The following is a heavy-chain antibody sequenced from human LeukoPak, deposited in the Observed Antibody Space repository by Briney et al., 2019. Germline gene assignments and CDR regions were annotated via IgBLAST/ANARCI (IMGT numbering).Heavy chain of an antibody. Sequence: GGSLRLSCAASGFTFSSYSMNWVRQAPGKGLEWVSSISSSSYIYYADSVKGRFTISRDNAKNSLYLQMNSLRAEDTAVYYCARGLERRWFDLWGQGTLVTVSS. CDR1: GFTFSSYS. CDR3: ARGLERRWFDL. D-gene: IGHD1-1*01. J-gene: IGHJ5*02. V-gene: IGHV3-21*01. CDR2: ISSSSYI.